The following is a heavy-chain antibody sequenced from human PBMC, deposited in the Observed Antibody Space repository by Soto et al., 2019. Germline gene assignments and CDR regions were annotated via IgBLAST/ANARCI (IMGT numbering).Heavy chain of an antibody. D-gene: IGHD2-2*02. J-gene: IGHJ4*02. CDR2: INPINSYT. CDR3: ARHYTVTSAADF. CDR1: GYNFLSYW. V-gene: IGHV5-10-1*03. Sequence: EVQLVQSGAEMKKPGESLQISCRGSGYNFLSYWITWVRQMPGQGLEWIGKINPINSYTAYSPSFQGHVTVSADDSISTVYLQLSGLRASDTAMYYCARHYTVTSAADFWGRGTLVTVTS.